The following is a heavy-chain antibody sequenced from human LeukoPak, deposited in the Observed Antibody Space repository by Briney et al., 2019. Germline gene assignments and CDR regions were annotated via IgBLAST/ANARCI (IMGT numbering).Heavy chain of an antibody. CDR2: MNPNSGNT. CDR1: GYTFTGYD. CDR3: ARGQTRRFLEWLYFDY. V-gene: IGHV1-8*01. D-gene: IGHD3-3*01. Sequence: ASVKVSCKASGYTFTGYDINWVRQATGQGLEWMGWMNPNSGNTGYAQKFQGRVTMTRNTSISTAYMELSSLRSEDPAVYYCARGQTRRFLEWLYFDYWGQGTLVTVSS. J-gene: IGHJ4*02.